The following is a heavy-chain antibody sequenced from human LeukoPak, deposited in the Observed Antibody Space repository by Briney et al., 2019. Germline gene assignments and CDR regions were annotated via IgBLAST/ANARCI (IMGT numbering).Heavy chain of an antibody. D-gene: IGHD6-19*01. CDR1: GFTVSSNY. Sequence: PGGSLRLSCAASGFTVSSNYMSWVRQAPGKGLEWVSYISSSGSTIYYADSVKGRFTISRDNAKNSLYLQMNSLRAEDTAVYYCARSSEGSGWYDKAYYFDYWGQGTLVTVSS. J-gene: IGHJ4*02. V-gene: IGHV3-11*01. CDR3: ARSSEGSGWYDKAYYFDY. CDR2: ISSSGSTI.